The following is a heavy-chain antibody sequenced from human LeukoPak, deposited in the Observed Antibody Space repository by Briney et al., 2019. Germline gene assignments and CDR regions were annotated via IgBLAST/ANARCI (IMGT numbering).Heavy chain of an antibody. Sequence: SETLSLTCTVSGGSVSSGTYYWSWIRQPPGKGLEWIGYIYYSGSTNYNPSLKSRVTVSVDTSKNQCSLKLSSVTTADTAVYYCARALYGGARIDYWGQGTLVTVSS. V-gene: IGHV4-61*01. J-gene: IGHJ4*02. CDR2: IYYSGST. CDR1: GGSVSSGTYY. D-gene: IGHD4-17*01. CDR3: ARALYGGARIDY.